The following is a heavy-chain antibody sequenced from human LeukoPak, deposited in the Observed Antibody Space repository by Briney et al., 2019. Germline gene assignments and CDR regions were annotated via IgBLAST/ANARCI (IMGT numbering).Heavy chain of an antibody. CDR3: ARETLTISRWFDP. J-gene: IGHJ5*02. Sequence: SETLSLTCTVSGGSISSGDYYWSWIRQPPGKGLEWIGYIYYSGSTYYNPSLKSRVTISVDTSKNQFSLKLTSVTAADTAVYYCARETLTISRWFDPWGQGTLSPSPQ. CDR1: GGSISSGDYY. CDR2: IYYSGST. D-gene: IGHD4-17*01. V-gene: IGHV4-30-4*01.